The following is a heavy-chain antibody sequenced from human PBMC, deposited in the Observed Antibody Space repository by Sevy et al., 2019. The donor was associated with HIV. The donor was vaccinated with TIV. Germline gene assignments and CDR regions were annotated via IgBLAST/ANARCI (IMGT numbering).Heavy chain of an antibody. CDR2: IRSIAYGVTT. J-gene: IGHJ3*01. Sequence: GGSLRLSCSASGFAFVDYAITWVRQAPGKGLEWVGFIRSIAYGVTTDYAASVKGRFTISRDDSKSIAYLQMNSLKSEDSAIYYCSRGRGSGSGSWPDAPHVWGQGTVVTVSS. CDR1: GFAFVDYA. CDR3: SRGRGSGSGSWPDAPHV. V-gene: IGHV3-49*04. D-gene: IGHD3-10*01.